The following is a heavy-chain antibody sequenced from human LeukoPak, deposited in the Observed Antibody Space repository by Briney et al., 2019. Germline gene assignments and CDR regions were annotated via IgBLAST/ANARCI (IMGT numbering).Heavy chain of an antibody. J-gene: IGHJ4*02. Sequence: GGSLRLSCAASGFTFSSYAMSWVRQAPGKGLEWVSAISGSGGSTYYADSVKGRFTISRDNSKNTLYLQMNSLGAEDTAVYYCAKYDGSGYSYYFDYWGQGTLVTVSS. CDR2: ISGSGGST. CDR1: GFTFSSYA. CDR3: AKYDGSGYSYYFDY. V-gene: IGHV3-23*01. D-gene: IGHD3-22*01.